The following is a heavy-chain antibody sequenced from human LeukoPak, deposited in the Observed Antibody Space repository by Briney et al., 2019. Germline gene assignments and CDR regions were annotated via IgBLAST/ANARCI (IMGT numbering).Heavy chain of an antibody. CDR3: ARTGNPATGDY. CDR1: GFTFSSYT. J-gene: IGHJ4*02. V-gene: IGHV3-21*04. D-gene: IGHD1-1*01. Sequence: PGGSLRLSCAASGFTFSSYTMNWVRQAPGKGLEWVSSISSSSSSIYYADSMKGRFTISRDNSKNTLYLQMNSLRAEDTAVYYCARTGNPATGDYWGQGTLVTVSS. CDR2: ISSSSSSI.